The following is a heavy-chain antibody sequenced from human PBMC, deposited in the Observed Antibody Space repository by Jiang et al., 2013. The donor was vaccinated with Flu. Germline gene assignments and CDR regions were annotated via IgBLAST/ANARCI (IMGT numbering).Heavy chain of an antibody. CDR3: ARVLPWYYDSSSGFDY. D-gene: IGHD3-22*01. V-gene: IGHV1-46*01. CDR1: GYTFTSYY. Sequence: GAEVKKPGASVKVSCKASGYTFTSYYMHWVRQAPGQGLEWMGIINPSGGSTSYAQKFQGRVTMTRDTSTSTVYMELSSLRSEDTAVYYCARVLPWYYDSSSGFDYWGQGTLVTVSS. J-gene: IGHJ4*02. CDR2: INPSGGST.